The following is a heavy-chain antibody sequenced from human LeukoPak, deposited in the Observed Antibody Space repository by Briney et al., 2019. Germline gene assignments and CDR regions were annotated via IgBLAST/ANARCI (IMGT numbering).Heavy chain of an antibody. V-gene: IGHV3-23*01. D-gene: IGHD3-3*01. CDR1: EFTFSNYA. CDR2: ISGSGGST. J-gene: IGHJ5*02. Sequence: GGSLRLSCAASEFTFSNYAMNWVRQAPGKGLEWVSAISGSGGSTYYADSVKGRFTISRDNSKNTLYLQMNSLRAEDTAVYYCAKPSYYDFWSASLGWFDPWGQGTLVTVSS. CDR3: AKPSYYDFWSASLGWFDP.